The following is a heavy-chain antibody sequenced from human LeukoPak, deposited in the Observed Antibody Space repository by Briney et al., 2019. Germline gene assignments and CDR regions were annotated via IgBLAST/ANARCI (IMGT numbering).Heavy chain of an antibody. V-gene: IGHV4-59*02. CDR3: ARAYCSSTSCYNLFDY. D-gene: IGHD2-2*02. CDR1: GGSVSGYY. Sequence: KPSETLSLTCTVSGGSVSGYYWSWIRQPPGKGLEWIGYIYYTGSTKNNPSLKSRVTISVDTSKNQFSLKLRSVTAADTAVYYCARAYCSSTSCYNLFDYWGQGTLVTVSS. CDR2: IYYTGST. J-gene: IGHJ4*02.